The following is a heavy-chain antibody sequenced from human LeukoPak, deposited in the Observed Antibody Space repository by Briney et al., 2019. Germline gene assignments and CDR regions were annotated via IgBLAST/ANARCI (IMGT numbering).Heavy chain of an antibody. CDR3: AKGGAISGWYWFDP. CDR2: ISGSGDEA. V-gene: IGHV3-23*01. Sequence: GGSLRLSCAASGFTFSNYAMNWVRQAPGKGLEWVSSISGSGDEAHHADSVKGRFTISRDNSKNTLYLQMNSLRAEDTALYYCAKGGAISGWYWFDPWGQGTLVIVSS. D-gene: IGHD6-19*01. J-gene: IGHJ5*02. CDR1: GFTFSNYA.